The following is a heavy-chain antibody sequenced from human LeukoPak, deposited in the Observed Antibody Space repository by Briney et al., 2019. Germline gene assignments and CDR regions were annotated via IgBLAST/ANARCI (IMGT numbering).Heavy chain of an antibody. V-gene: IGHV1-2*02. Sequence: ASVKVSCKASGYTFTGYYMHWVRQAPGQGLEWMGWINPNSGGTNYAQKFLGRVTMTRDTSISTAYMELSRLRSDDTAVYYCARDTIVVVPAAGRTINWFDPWGQGTLVTVSS. D-gene: IGHD2-2*01. CDR2: INPNSGGT. CDR1: GYTFTGYY. J-gene: IGHJ5*02. CDR3: ARDTIVVVPAAGRTINWFDP.